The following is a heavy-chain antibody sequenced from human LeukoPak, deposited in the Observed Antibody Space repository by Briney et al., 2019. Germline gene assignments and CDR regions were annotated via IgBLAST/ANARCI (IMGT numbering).Heavy chain of an antibody. Sequence: PSETLSLTCTVSGGSISGYYWDWIRQPPGKGLEWIGYISYSGSTNYNPSLKSRVTISVDTSKNQLSLKLSSVTAADTAVYYCARDRERAFDIWGQGTLVTVSS. J-gene: IGHJ3*02. CDR3: ARDRERAFDI. D-gene: IGHD1-26*01. CDR1: GGSISGYY. V-gene: IGHV4-59*01. CDR2: ISYSGST.